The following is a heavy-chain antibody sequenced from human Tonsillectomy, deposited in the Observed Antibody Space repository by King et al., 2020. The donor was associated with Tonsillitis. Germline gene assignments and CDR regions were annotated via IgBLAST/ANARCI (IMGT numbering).Heavy chain of an antibody. Sequence: VQLVESGGGLVQPGGSLRLSCAASGFTFSSYWMSWVRQAPGKGLEWVANIKQDGSEKYYVDSVKGRFTISRDNAKNSLYLQMNSLRAEDTAVYYCARDSIVVVPAAQPYNYYYYYGMDVWGQGTTVTVSS. D-gene: IGHD2-2*01. J-gene: IGHJ6*02. V-gene: IGHV3-7*01. CDR2: IKQDGSEK. CDR3: ARDSIVVVPAAQPYNYYYYYGMDV. CDR1: GFTFSSYW.